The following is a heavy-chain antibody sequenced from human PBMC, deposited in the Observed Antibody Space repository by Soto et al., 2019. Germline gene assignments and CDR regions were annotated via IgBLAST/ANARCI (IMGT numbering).Heavy chain of an antibody. D-gene: IGHD3-22*01. Sequence: QVHLQESGPGLLKPSQTLSLTCTVSGGSISSIDFYWTWIRQPPGKGLEWLGNVYFRGNTYYSPSLEGRISISVDTSKNQFSLTLSSVTAADTAVYYCAREGGSYDSGGYLIRGAFAIWGQGTLVTVSS. CDR3: AREGGSYDSGGYLIRGAFAI. V-gene: IGHV4-31*03. CDR1: GGSISSIDFY. J-gene: IGHJ3*02. CDR2: VYFRGNT.